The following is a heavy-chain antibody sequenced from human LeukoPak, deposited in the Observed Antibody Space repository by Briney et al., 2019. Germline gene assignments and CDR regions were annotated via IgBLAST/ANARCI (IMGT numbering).Heavy chain of an antibody. D-gene: IGHD2-2*01. CDR2: ISSSGSTI. CDR3: ARGRGGYCSSTSCYPTAFDI. CDR1: VLILIDYY. Sequence: GWSLTLSCAASVLILIDYYMSWIGQAPGKGLEGVSYISSSGSTIYYADSVKGRFTIPRDNAKNSLYLQMNSLRSDDTAVYYCARGRGGYCSSTSCYPTAFDIWGQGTMVTVSS. J-gene: IGHJ3*02. V-gene: IGHV3-11*01.